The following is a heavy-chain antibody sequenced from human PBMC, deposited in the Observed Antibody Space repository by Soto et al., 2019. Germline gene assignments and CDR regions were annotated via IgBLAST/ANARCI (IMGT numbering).Heavy chain of an antibody. CDR3: TRDKDCSSTSCYNAFDI. CDR2: ISYDGGNK. J-gene: IGHJ3*02. Sequence: GGSLSLSCAASGFTFSSYTMHWVRQAPGKGLGWVAVISYDGGNKYYTDSVKGRFTISRDNSKNTLYLQMNSLRAEDTAVYYCTRDKDCSSTSCYNAFDIWGQGTVVTVSS. V-gene: IGHV3-30-3*01. CDR1: GFTFSSYT. D-gene: IGHD2-2*02.